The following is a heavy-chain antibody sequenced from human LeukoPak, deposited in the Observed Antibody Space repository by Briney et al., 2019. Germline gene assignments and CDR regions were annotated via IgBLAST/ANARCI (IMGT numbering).Heavy chain of an antibody. Sequence: GGSLRLSCADPGFTVSSNYMRWVRQAPGKGLEWVSVIYSGGSTHYADSVKGRFTISRDNAKNTLYLQMNSLRAEDTAVYYCARDTDYDILGLYAFDIWGQGTMVTVSS. CDR2: IYSGGST. CDR3: ARDTDYDILGLYAFDI. CDR1: GFTVSSNY. J-gene: IGHJ3*02. V-gene: IGHV3-66*01. D-gene: IGHD3-9*01.